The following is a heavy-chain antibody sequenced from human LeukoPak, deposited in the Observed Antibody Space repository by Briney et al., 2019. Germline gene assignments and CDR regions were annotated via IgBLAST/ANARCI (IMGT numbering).Heavy chain of an antibody. J-gene: IGHJ4*02. V-gene: IGHV4-34*01. Sequence: SETLSLTCAVYGGSFSGYYWSWIRQPPGKGREWIGEINHSGSTNYNPSLTSRVTISVDTSKNQFSLKLSSVTAADTAVYYCAKAGTGGRDFDYWGQGTLVTVSS. CDR3: AKAGTGGRDFDY. CDR2: INHSGST. CDR1: GGSFSGYY. D-gene: IGHD6-13*01.